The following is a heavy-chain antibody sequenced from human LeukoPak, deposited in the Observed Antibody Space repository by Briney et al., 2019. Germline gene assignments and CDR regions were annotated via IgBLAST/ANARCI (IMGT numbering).Heavy chain of an antibody. CDR3: ARQPGLYDSSGYYYGREEFFDP. J-gene: IGHJ5*02. CDR2: IIPIFGTA. V-gene: IGHV1-69*06. CDR1: GGTFSSYA. D-gene: IGHD3-22*01. Sequence: GSSVKVSCKASGGTFSSYAISWVRQAPGQGLEWMGGIIPIFGTANYAQKFQGRVTITADKSTSTAYMELSSLRSEDTAMYYCARQPGLYDSSGYYYGREEFFDPWGQGTLVTVSS.